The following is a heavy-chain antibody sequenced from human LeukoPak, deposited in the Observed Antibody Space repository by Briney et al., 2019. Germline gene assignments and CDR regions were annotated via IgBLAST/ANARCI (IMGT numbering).Heavy chain of an antibody. V-gene: IGHV3-30-3*01. CDR2: ISYDGSNK. CDR3: ARSGRSAAGTFDY. D-gene: IGHD6-13*01. J-gene: IGHJ4*02. CDR1: GFTFSSYA. Sequence: GRSLRLSCAASGFTFSSYAMHWVRQAPGKGLEWVAVISYDGSNKYYADSVKGRFTISRDNSKNTLYLQMNSLRAEDTAVYYCARSGRSAAGTFDYWGQGTLVTVSS.